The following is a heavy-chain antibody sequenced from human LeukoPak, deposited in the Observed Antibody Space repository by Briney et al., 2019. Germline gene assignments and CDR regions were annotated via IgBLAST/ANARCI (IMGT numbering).Heavy chain of an antibody. V-gene: IGHV1-2*02. CDR2: INPNSGGT. J-gene: IGHJ4*02. CDR1: GYTFTGYY. CDR3: ATYTGTMNGNFDY. D-gene: IGHD1-7*01. Sequence: ASVKVSCKASGYTFTGYYMHWVRQAPGQGLEWMGWINPNSGGTNYAQEFQGRVTMTRDTSISTAYMELSRLRSDDTAVYYCATYTGTMNGNFDYWGQGTLVTVSS.